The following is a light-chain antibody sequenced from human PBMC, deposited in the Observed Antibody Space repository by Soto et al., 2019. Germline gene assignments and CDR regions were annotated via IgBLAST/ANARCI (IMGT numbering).Light chain of an antibody. CDR2: GAS. CDR3: QQYNNWLRT. V-gene: IGKV3-15*01. CDR1: QSVSSN. J-gene: IGKJ1*01. Sequence: EIMVTQSPATLSVSPGERATLSCRASQSVSSNFAWYQQKPGQSPRLLIYGASTRATGIPARFSGSGSGTEFTLNISSLQSEDFAVYYCQQYNNWLRTFGQGTKVEIK.